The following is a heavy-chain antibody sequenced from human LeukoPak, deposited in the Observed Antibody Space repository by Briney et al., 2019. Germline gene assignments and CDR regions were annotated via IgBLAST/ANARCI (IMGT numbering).Heavy chain of an antibody. CDR2: INDRGNT. J-gene: IGHJ4*02. Sequence: SETLSLTCTVSGGSISRSGYFWGWIRQPPGKEPEWIGIINDRGNTHYSSSLKSRVTISVDTSKNQFSLKLSSVTAADTAVYYCARGRLRVDYWGQGTLVTVSS. D-gene: IGHD4-17*01. V-gene: IGHV4-39*07. CDR1: GGSISRSGYF. CDR3: ARGRLRVDY.